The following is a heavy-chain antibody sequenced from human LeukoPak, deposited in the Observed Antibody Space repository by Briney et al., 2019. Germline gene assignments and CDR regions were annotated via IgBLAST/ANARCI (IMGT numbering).Heavy chain of an antibody. D-gene: IGHD6-6*01. J-gene: IGHJ4*02. Sequence: GGSLRLSCAASGFTFYDYAMHWVRQAPGKGLEWVSGISWNSGSIGYADSVKGRFTISRDNAKNSLYLQMNSLRAEDTALYYCAKDQSLEYSSSCFDYWGQGTLVTVSS. V-gene: IGHV3-9*01. CDR3: AKDQSLEYSSSCFDY. CDR1: GFTFYDYA. CDR2: ISWNSGSI.